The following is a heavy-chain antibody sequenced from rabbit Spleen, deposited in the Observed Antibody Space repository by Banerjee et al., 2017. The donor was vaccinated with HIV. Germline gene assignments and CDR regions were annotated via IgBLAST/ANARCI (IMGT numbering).Heavy chain of an antibody. D-gene: IGHD1-1*01. J-gene: IGHJ6*01. CDR2: TAGGRSTFT. CDR3: ARDTATSFSTYGMDL. CDR1: GFSFSSTYY. V-gene: IGHV1S45*01. Sequence: QEQLEESGGDLVKPEGSLTLTCTASGFSFSSTYYMCWVRQAPGKGLECIACTAGGRSTFTYYASWAKGRFTISKASSTTVTLQMTSLTAADTATYFCARDTATSFSTYGMDLWGQGTLVTVS.